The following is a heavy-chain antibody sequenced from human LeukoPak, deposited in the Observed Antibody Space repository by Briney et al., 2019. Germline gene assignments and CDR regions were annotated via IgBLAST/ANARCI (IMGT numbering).Heavy chain of an antibody. J-gene: IGHJ4*02. CDR1: GGSFSGYY. CDR2: INHSGST. Sequence: SETLSLTCAVYGGSFSGYYWSWIRQPPGKGLEWFGEINHSGSTNYNPSLKSRVTISVDTSKNQFSLKLSSVTAADTAVYYCARDGGATRALDYWGQGTLVTVSS. D-gene: IGHD1-26*01. CDR3: ARDGGATRALDY. V-gene: IGHV4-34*01.